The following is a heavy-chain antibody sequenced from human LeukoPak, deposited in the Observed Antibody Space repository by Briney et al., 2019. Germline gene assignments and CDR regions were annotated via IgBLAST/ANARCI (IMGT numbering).Heavy chain of an antibody. CDR3: ARGISASLYPLHLDY. V-gene: IGHV5-51*01. Sequence: GGPRHFSAKASGYSFSNYWIAWVRQIPGKGLEWMEIIYHGDSDTSYSPSLQGQVTTSADGSISTAYLQWSRQKAADAAMYYWARGISASLYPLHLDYWGQGTLVTVSS. CDR1: GYSFSNYW. J-gene: IGHJ4*02. D-gene: IGHD2/OR15-2a*01. CDR2: IYHGDSDT.